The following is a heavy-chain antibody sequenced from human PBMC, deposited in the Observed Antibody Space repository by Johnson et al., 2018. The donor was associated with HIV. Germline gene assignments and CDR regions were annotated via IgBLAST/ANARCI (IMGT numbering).Heavy chain of an antibody. CDR3: ARSYSGYDYGPFDM. CDR2: IKQDGSEK. D-gene: IGHD5-12*01. Sequence: EVQLVESGGGVVQPGRSLRLSCSASGFTFSSSAMHWVRQAPGKGLEWVANIKQDGSEKYYVDSVKGRFTISRDNGDNSLYLQMNSLRAEDTALYYCARSYSGYDYGPFDMWGQGTMVTVSS. CDR1: GFTFSSSA. J-gene: IGHJ3*02. V-gene: IGHV3-7*05.